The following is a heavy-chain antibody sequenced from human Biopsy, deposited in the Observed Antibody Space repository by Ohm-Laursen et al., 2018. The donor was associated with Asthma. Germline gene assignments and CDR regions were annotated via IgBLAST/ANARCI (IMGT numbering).Heavy chain of an antibody. CDR3: ARDQGDFWFFDL. CDR1: GGTFSGDA. V-gene: IGHV1-69*13. Sequence: APSVKPSCKASGGTFSGDAIGWVRQAPGQGLGWMGGIIPIVGTTAYAQKFQGRVTITADEATSTAYMELSSLRSEDTAVYYCARDQGDFWFFDLWGRGSLVTVSS. J-gene: IGHJ2*01. CDR2: IIPIVGTT. D-gene: IGHD3-16*01.